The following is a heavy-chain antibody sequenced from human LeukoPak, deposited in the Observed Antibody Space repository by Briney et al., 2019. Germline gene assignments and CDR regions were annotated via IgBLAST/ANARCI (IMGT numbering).Heavy chain of an antibody. CDR3: ARRAYCGGDCYTSDY. CDR2: ISSSGSTI. V-gene: IGHV3-11*01. Sequence: GGSLRLSCAASGFNFNVHWMNWVRQAPGKGLEWVSYISSSGSTIYYADSVKGRFTISRDNAKNSLYLQMNSLRAEDTAVYYCARRAYCGGDCYTSDYWGQGTLVTVSS. CDR1: GFNFNVHW. J-gene: IGHJ4*02. D-gene: IGHD2-21*02.